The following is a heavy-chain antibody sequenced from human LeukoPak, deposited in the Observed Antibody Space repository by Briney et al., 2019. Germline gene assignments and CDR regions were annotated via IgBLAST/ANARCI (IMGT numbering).Heavy chain of an antibody. CDR2: ISYDGNAK. V-gene: IGHV3-30*04. J-gene: IGHJ4*02. D-gene: IGHD5-18*01. CDR3: AREDTALVIAY. CDR1: GLTFSTNP. Sequence: PGGSLRLSCTASGLTFSTNPMHWVRQAPGKGLEWVAVISYDGNAKYYADSVKGRFTISRDNSKNTLYVQMNSLRPEDTAVYYCAREDTALVIAYWGQGTLVTVSS.